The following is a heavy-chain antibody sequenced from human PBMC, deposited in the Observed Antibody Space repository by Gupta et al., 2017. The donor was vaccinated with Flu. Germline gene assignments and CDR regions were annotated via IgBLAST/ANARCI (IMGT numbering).Heavy chain of an antibody. Sequence: EVQLVQSAAELRKPGESLRISCKGSGYNFTNSWISWVRQKPGKGLEWMGRIDPTDSYTNYSPSFQGHVTISADKSISTAYVQWSSLKASDTAIYYCARLRELNGWYFYFDMDVWGQGTTVTVSS. CDR3: ARLRELNGWYFYFDMDV. V-gene: IGHV5-10-1*01. CDR1: GYNFTNSW. J-gene: IGHJ6*02. CDR2: IDPTDSYT. D-gene: IGHD6-19*01.